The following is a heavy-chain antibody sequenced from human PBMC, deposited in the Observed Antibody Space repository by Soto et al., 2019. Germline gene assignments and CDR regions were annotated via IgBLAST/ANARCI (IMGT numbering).Heavy chain of an antibody. CDR2: IYYSGST. CDR1: GGSISSYY. Sequence: QVQLQESGPGLVKPSETLSLTCTVSGGSISSYYWSWIRQPPGKGLEWIGYIYYSGSTNYNPSLKSRVTISVETSKNQFSLKLSSVTAADTAVYYCARVVVAATPWFDPWGQGTLVTVSS. J-gene: IGHJ5*02. D-gene: IGHD2-15*01. CDR3: ARVVVAATPWFDP. V-gene: IGHV4-59*01.